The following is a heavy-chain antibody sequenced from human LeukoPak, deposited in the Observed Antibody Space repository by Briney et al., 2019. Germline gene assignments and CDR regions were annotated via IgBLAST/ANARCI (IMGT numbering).Heavy chain of an antibody. J-gene: IGHJ4*02. V-gene: IGHV4-39*01. Sequence: SETLSLTCAVSGASISGSGYYLGWIRQPPGKGLECIGNIYYTGSTYYNASLQSRVTISIDMSKNQFSLRLSSVTAADTAMYYCVKSGGYGLIDYWGQGTLVTVSS. D-gene: IGHD6-19*01. CDR1: GASISGSGYY. CDR2: IYYTGST. CDR3: VKSGGYGLIDY.